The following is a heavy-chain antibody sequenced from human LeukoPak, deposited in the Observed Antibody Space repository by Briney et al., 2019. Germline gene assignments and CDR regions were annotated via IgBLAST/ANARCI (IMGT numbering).Heavy chain of an antibody. J-gene: IGHJ6*03. CDR2: IYYSGST. CDR1: GGSISSYY. D-gene: IGHD2-2*01. Sequence: PSETLSLTCTVSGGSISSYYWSWIRQPPGKGLEWIGYIYYSGSTNYNPSLKSRVTISVDTTKNQFSLKLSSVTAADTAVYYCARHPPVYCSSTSCVNYYYYMDVWGKGTTVTVSS. V-gene: IGHV4-59*08. CDR3: ARHPPVYCSSTSCVNYYYYMDV.